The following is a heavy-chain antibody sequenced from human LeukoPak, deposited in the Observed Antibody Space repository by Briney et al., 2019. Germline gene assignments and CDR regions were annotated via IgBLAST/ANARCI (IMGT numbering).Heavy chain of an antibody. Sequence: SQTLSLTCTVSGGSISSDSNYWSWIRQPAGKGLEWIGRIYSGSTDYNPSLRSRLTISVDTSKNQFSLKLSSVTAADTAVYYCARGRVSGTTLYFDYWGPGTLFTVSS. CDR2: IYSGST. CDR1: GGSISSDSNY. CDR3: ARGRVSGTTLYFDY. J-gene: IGHJ4*02. D-gene: IGHD1-1*01. V-gene: IGHV4-61*02.